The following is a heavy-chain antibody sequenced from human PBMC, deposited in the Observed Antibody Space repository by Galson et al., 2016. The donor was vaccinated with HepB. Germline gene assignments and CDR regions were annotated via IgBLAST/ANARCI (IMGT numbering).Heavy chain of an antibody. CDR3: AKDYHDYSNYGHVDY. V-gene: IGHV3-23*01. J-gene: IGHJ4*02. D-gene: IGHD4-11*01. CDR1: GFSFSSYA. CDR2: VSGSGVST. Sequence: SLRLSCAASGFSFSSYAMSWVRQAPGKGLEWVSTVSGSGVSTYYADSVKGRFTIPRDNSNSTLFLQMDSLGAEDTAIYYCAKDYHDYSNYGHVDYWGQGTLVTVSS.